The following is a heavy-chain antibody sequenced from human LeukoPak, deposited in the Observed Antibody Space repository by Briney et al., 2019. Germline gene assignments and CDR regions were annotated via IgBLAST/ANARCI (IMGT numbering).Heavy chain of an antibody. Sequence: GGSLRLSCAASGFTFSGYAMHWARQAPGKGLEWVAVISYDGSHKYSADSVKGRFTISRDNSKNTLYLQMNSLRTEDTAVYFCSASRPHYGDYYGLDVWGHGTTVTVSS. CDR3: SASRPHYGDYYGLDV. D-gene: IGHD4/OR15-4a*01. V-gene: IGHV3-30*04. J-gene: IGHJ6*02. CDR2: ISYDGSHK. CDR1: GFTFSGYA.